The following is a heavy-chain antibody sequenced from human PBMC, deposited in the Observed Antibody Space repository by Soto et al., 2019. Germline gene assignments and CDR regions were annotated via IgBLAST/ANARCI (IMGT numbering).Heavy chain of an antibody. Sequence: GSGPYAGEPTQTLTLTCTFSGFSLSTSGVGVGWIRQPPGKALEWLALIYWDDDKRYSPSLKSRLTITKDTSKNQVVLTMTNMDPVDTATYYCAHSTYDSSGPRSNAVRSGICDYWGQGTLVTVSS. V-gene: IGHV2-5*02. CDR1: GFSLSTSGVG. J-gene: IGHJ4*02. D-gene: IGHD3-22*01. CDR2: IYWDDDK. CDR3: AHSTYDSSGPRSNAVRSGICDY.